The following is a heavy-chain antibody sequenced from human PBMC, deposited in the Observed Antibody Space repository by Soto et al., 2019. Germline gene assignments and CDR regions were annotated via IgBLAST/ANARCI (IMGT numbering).Heavy chain of an antibody. J-gene: IGHJ4*02. CDR1: GFTFSSYE. CDR2: VSSSGSTI. V-gene: IGHV3-48*03. Sequence: EVQLVESGGGLVQPGGSLRLSCAASGFTFSSYEMNWVRQAPGKGLEWVSYVSSSGSTIYYADSVKGRFTISRDNAKNSLYLQMNSLRAEDTAVYYCARAESGSLDYWGQGTLVTVSS. CDR3: ARAESGSLDY. D-gene: IGHD1-26*01.